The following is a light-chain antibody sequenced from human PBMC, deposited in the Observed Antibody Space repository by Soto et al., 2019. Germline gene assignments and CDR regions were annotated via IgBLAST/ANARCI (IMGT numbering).Light chain of an antibody. CDR1: QGISNY. V-gene: IGKV1-8*01. Sequence: AIRMTQSPSSLSASTGDRVTITCRASQGISNYLAWYQQKPGTAPKLLIYAASTLQSGVPSRFSGSGSGTDLTLTIRYLQSEDFATYFCQQYYNYPPTFGQGTKLEI. J-gene: IGKJ2*01. CDR3: QQYYNYPPT. CDR2: AAS.